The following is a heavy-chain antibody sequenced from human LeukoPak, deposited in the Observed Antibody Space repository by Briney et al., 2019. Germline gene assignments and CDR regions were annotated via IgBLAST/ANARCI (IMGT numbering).Heavy chain of an antibody. J-gene: IGHJ4*02. CDR1: GFTFGDYA. CDR3: TRDSHGSSYYDSSGYSNY. CDR2: IRSKAYGRTT. D-gene: IGHD3-22*01. V-gene: IGHV3-49*04. Sequence: PGGSLRLSCTASGFTFGDYAMSWVRQAPGKGLEWVGFIRSKAYGRTTEYAASVKGRFTISRDDSKSIAYLQMNSLKTEDTAVYYCTRDSHGSSYYDSSGYSNYWGQGTLVTVSS.